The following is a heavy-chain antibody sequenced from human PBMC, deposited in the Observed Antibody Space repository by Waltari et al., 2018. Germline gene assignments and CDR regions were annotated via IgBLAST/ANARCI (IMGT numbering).Heavy chain of an antibody. CDR1: GFTFGTYS. CDR2: ISNTAATI. V-gene: IGHV3-48*04. J-gene: IGHJ3*02. D-gene: IGHD3-22*01. CDR3: ARSSGYDVFEI. Sequence: EVELEESGGGLVRPGGSLRRSLSGSGFTFGTYSVNWVRKAPGKGLEWVSYISNTAATIFYADSVKGRFTISRDNAENSVYLQMHSLRAEDTAVYYCARSSGYDVFEIWGQGTMVTVSS.